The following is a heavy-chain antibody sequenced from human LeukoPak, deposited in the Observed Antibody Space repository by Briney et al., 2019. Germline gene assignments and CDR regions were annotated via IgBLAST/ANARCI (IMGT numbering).Heavy chain of an antibody. V-gene: IGHV1-2*02. D-gene: IGHD3-22*01. CDR1: GYTFTGYY. J-gene: IGHJ4*02. Sequence: ASVKVSCKASGYTFTGYYMHRVRQAPGQGLEWMGWINPNSGGTNYAQKFQGRVTMTRDTSISTAYMELSRLRSDDTAVYYCARDSLPGYYDSSGKGFVFWDWGQGTLVTVSS. CDR2: INPNSGGT. CDR3: ARDSLPGYYDSSGKGFVFWD.